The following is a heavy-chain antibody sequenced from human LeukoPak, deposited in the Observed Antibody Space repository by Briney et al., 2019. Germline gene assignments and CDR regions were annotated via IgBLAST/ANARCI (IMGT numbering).Heavy chain of an antibody. D-gene: IGHD4-17*01. Sequence: GGSLRLSCAASGFTFSSYAMSWVRQAPGKGLEGVAVIWYDGSNKYYADSVKGRFTISRDNSKNTLYLQMNSLRAEDTAVYYCARVVVGPDYGDSQGAGGSPADIWGQGTMVTVSS. V-gene: IGHV3-33*08. CDR3: ARVVVGPDYGDSQGAGGSPADI. J-gene: IGHJ3*02. CDR1: GFTFSSYA. CDR2: IWYDGSNK.